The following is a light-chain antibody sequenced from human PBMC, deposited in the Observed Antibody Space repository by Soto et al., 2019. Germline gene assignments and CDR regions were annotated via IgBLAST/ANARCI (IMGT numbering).Light chain of an antibody. CDR1: SSNIGSNY. CDR3: AAWDDSLRGRV. V-gene: IGLV1-47*01. CDR2: RNN. J-gene: IGLJ3*02. Sequence: QSVLTQPPSASGTPGQRVTISCSGSSSNIGSNYVYWYQQLPGTAPKLLIYRNNQRPSGVPDRFSGSKSGTSASLAISGLRSEDEAYYYCAAWDDSLRGRVFGGGTKLTVL.